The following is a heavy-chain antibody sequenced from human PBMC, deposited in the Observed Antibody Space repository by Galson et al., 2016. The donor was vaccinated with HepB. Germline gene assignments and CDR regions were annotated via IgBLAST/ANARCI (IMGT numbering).Heavy chain of an antibody. CDR1: GFTFNRRG. D-gene: IGHD2/OR15-2a*01. Sequence: SLRLSCAASGFTFNRRGMHWVRQAPGQGLEWVAADKMDGRRKFYADSVKGRFTISRDNSNNMLFLQMNSLRADDTAVYYCAKRHEYCPPVGCSVDYWGQGTLVSVSS. CDR3: AKRHEYCPPVGCSVDY. CDR2: DKMDGRRK. V-gene: IGHV3-30*18. J-gene: IGHJ4*02.